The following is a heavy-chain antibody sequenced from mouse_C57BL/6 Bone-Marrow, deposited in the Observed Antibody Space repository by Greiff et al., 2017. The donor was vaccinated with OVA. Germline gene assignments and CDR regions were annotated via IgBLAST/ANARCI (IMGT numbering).Heavy chain of an antibody. Sequence: EVKLQESGPGLVKPSQSLSLTCSVTGYSITSGYYWNWIRQFPGNKLEWMGYISYDGSNNYNPSLKNRISITRDTSKNQFFLKLNSVTTEDTATYYCAREGTGAPFDYWGQGTTLTVSS. CDR2: ISYDGSN. V-gene: IGHV3-6*01. J-gene: IGHJ2*01. CDR1: GYSITSGYY. D-gene: IGHD2-14*01. CDR3: AREGTGAPFDY.